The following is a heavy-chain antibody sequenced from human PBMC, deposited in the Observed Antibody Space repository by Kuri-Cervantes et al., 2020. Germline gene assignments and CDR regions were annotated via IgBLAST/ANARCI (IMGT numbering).Heavy chain of an antibody. D-gene: IGHD2-15*01. CDR2: ISYDGSNK. Sequence: GESLKISCAASGFTFSSYAMHWVRQAPGKGLECLAVISYDGSNKFYADSVKGRFTISRDNSKNTLYLQMNSLRDEDTAIYYCAKLGYCSGGKCYNYFDSWGQGALVTVSS. V-gene: IGHV3-30-3*02. CDR3: AKLGYCSGGKCYNYFDS. CDR1: GFTFSSYA. J-gene: IGHJ4*02.